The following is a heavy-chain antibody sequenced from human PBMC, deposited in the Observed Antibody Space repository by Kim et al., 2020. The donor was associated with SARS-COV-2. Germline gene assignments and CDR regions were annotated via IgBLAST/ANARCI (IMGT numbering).Heavy chain of an antibody. Sequence: SETLSLTCTVSGGSISSGSYYWSWIRQPAGKGLEWIGRIYTSGSTNYNPSLKSRVTISVDTSKNQFSLKLSSVTAADTAVYYCARGARPLGDYVWGSYRTWGQGTLVTVSS. J-gene: IGHJ5*02. CDR3: ARGARPLGDYVWGSYRT. CDR2: IYTSGST. CDR1: GGSISSGSYY. V-gene: IGHV4-61*02. D-gene: IGHD3-16*02.